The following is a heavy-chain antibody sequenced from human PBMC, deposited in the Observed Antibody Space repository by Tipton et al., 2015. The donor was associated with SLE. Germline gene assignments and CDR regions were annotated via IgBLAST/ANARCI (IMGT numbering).Heavy chain of an antibody. CDR1: GGSISSNTHR. V-gene: IGHV4-39*07. CDR3: AAEYDDTLGWFDP. CDR2: IYYSEST. Sequence: TLSLTCTVSGGSISSNTHRWGWIRQPPGKGLEWIGSIYYSESTFYNPSLKSRVTISLDTSKNQFSLKLSSVTAADTAVYYCAAEYDDTLGWFDPWGQGTLVTVSS. D-gene: IGHD3-16*01. J-gene: IGHJ5*02.